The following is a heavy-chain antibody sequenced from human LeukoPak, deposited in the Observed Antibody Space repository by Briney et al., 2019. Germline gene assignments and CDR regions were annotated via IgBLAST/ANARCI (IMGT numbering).Heavy chain of an antibody. J-gene: IGHJ3*02. CDR3: ARDSVVVAFDAFDI. CDR2: INAGNGNT. CDR1: GYTFTSYA. Sequence: ASVKVSCKASGYTFTSYAMHWVRQAPGQRLEWMGWINAGNGNTKYSQKFQGRVTMTRDTSTSTVYMELSSLRSEDTAVYYCARDSVVVAFDAFDIWGQGTMVTVSS. D-gene: IGHD2-21*01. V-gene: IGHV1-3*01.